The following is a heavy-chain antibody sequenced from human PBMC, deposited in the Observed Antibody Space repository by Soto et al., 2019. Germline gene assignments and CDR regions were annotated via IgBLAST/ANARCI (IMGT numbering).Heavy chain of an antibody. CDR3: ARGFDSDDFWGGLVGEGLSLPYGLDV. CDR2: LYSRGST. D-gene: IGHD3-3*01. CDR1: SGSISRGNYY. J-gene: IGHJ6*02. V-gene: IGHV4-31*03. Sequence: VLLQESGPGLVRPLETLSLTCTVSSGSISRGNYYWTWIRQHPVTGQEWIGPLYSRGSTLYNPSLKSRRTLSLHRSDNQFSLRLTSVTSADTAVYFCARGFDSDDFWGGLVGEGLSLPYGLDVWGQGTTVSVAS.